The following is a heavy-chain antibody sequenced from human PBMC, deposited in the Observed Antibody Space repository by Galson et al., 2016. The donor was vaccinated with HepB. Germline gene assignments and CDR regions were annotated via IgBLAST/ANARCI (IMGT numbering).Heavy chain of an antibody. D-gene: IGHD3-16*01. CDR1: GFPFRRYW. V-gene: IGHV3-7*03. CDR3: ARDGGYQSAPSPYGMDV. Sequence: SLRLSCATSGFPFRRYWMTWVRQAPGKGLEWVANIRQDESERYYVESVKGRFTISRDNAKSTLYLQMNSLRAEDTAVYYCARDGGYQSAPSPYGMDVWGQGTTVTVSS. J-gene: IGHJ6*02. CDR2: IRQDESER.